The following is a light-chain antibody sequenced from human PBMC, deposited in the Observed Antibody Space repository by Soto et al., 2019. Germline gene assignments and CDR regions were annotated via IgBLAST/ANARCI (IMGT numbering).Light chain of an antibody. CDR1: QSVGSSY. CDR2: GAS. V-gene: IGKV3-20*01. J-gene: IGKJ1*01. CDR3: QNYDTSPT. Sequence: IVLTQSPGTLSLSAGERATLSCRASQSVGSSYLAWYQQKPGQAPTVLIYGASSRATGIPDRFSGSGSGTDFTLTISRLEPEDFAVYYCQNYDTSPTFGQGTKVEI.